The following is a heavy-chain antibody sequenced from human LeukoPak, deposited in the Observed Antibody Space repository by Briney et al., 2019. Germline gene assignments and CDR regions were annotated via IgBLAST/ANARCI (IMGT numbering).Heavy chain of an antibody. V-gene: IGHV4-59*01. Sequence: SETLSLTCTVSGGSISSYYWSWIRQSPGKGLEWIGYIYYSGSTNYNPSLKSRVTISVDTSKNQFSLKLSSVTAADTAVYYCARGGNYYDFWSGYYFDYWGQGTLVTVSS. J-gene: IGHJ4*02. CDR1: GGSISSYY. D-gene: IGHD3-3*01. CDR2: IYYSGST. CDR3: ARGGNYYDFWSGYYFDY.